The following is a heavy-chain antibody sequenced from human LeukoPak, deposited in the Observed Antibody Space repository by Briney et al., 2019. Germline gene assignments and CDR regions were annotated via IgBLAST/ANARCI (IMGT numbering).Heavy chain of an antibody. Sequence: ASVKVSCKASGYTFTSYGISWVRQAPGQGLEWMGWISAYNGNTNYAQKLQGRVTMTTDTSTSTAYMEVRSLRSDDTAVYYCARDFYDTSGYYAFDYWGQGTLATVSS. D-gene: IGHD3-22*01. V-gene: IGHV1-18*01. J-gene: IGHJ4*02. CDR2: ISAYNGNT. CDR1: GYTFTSYG. CDR3: ARDFYDTSGYYAFDY.